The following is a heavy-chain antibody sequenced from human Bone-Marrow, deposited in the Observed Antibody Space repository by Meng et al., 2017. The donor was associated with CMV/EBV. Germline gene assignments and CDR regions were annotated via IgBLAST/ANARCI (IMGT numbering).Heavy chain of an antibody. D-gene: IGHD6-13*01. J-gene: IGHJ4*02. V-gene: IGHV3-30*04. CDR3: ARGLLWGWEQLVGYYFDY. CDR2: ISYDGSNK. CDR1: GFTFSSYA. Sequence: GESLKISCAASGFTFSSYAMHWVRQAPGKGLEWVAVISYDGSNKYYADSVKGRFTISRDNSKNTLYLQMNSLRAEDTAVYYCARGLLWGWEQLVGYYFDYWGQATLITVSS.